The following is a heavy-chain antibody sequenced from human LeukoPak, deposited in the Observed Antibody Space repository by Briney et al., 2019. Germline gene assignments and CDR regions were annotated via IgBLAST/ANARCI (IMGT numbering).Heavy chain of an antibody. CDR3: AAGDRNGWYFDY. D-gene: IGHD6-19*01. CDR1: GFTFDDYG. CDR2: INWNGGST. V-gene: IGHV3-20*04. J-gene: IGHJ4*02. Sequence: GGSLRLSCAASGFTFDDYGMSWVRQAPGKGLEWVSGINWNGGSTGYADSVKGRFTISRDNAKNSLYLQMNSLRADDTALYYCAAGDRNGWYFDYWGQGTLVTVSS.